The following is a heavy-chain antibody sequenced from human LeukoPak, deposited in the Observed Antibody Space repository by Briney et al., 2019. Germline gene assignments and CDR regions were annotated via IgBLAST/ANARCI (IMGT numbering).Heavy chain of an antibody. J-gene: IGHJ4*02. CDR2: IYYSGST. V-gene: IGHV4-39*07. CDR1: GGSISSSSYY. CDR3: AREGLRFYYDRSGYPPAY. D-gene: IGHD3-22*01. Sequence: SETLSLTCTVSGGSISSSSYYWGWIRQPPGKGLEWIGSIYYSGSTYYNPSLKTRVTISLDTSKNQLSLNLSSVTAADTARYYCAREGLRFYYDRSGYPPAYWGQGTGVTVSS.